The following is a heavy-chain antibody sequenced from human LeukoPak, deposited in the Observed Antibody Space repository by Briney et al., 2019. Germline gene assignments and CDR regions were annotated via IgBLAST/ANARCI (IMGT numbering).Heavy chain of an antibody. CDR2: IKKDGSEK. J-gene: IGHJ4*02. V-gene: IGHV3-7*01. D-gene: IGHD5-18*01. CDR3: ARDLSGVAGYTYGRGIDY. Sequence: GGSLRLSCAASGFTFSSYWMSWVRQAPGKGLEWVANIKKDGSEKYYVDSVKGRFTISRDNAKTSLYLQMNSLRAEDTAVYYCARDLSGVAGYTYGRGIDYWGQGTLATVSS. CDR1: GFTFSSYW.